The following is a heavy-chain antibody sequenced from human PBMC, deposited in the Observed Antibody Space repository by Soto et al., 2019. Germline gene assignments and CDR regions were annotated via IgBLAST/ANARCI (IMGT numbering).Heavy chain of an antibody. CDR3: ARDPRESSSWFYYYSGMDV. CDR1: RYSLTSCA. Sequence: ASAEPSSKASRYSLTSCAISWARQSPGQGREWMGWSSAYNGNTNYAQKLQGRGTITTDTSTSTAYMELRSLRSDDTAVYYCARDPRESSSWFYYYSGMDVWGHGTTVTVSS. D-gene: IGHD6-13*01. J-gene: IGHJ6*02. CDR2: SSAYNGNT. V-gene: IGHV1-18*01.